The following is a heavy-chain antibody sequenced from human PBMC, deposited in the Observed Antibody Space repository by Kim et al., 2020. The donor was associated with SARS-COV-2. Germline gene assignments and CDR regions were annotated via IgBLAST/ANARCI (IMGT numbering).Heavy chain of an antibody. Sequence: SETLSLTCTVSGGSISSYYWSWIRQPPGKGLEWIGYIYYSGSTNYNPSLKSRVTISVDTSKNQFSLKLSSVTAADTAVYYCARLRAGSWPAVDYWGQGTLVTVSS. CDR3: ARLRAGSWPAVDY. CDR1: GGSISSYY. D-gene: IGHD6-13*01. V-gene: IGHV4-59*08. J-gene: IGHJ4*02. CDR2: IYYSGST.